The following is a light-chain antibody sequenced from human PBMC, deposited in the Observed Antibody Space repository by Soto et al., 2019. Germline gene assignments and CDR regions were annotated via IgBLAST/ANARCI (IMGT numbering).Light chain of an antibody. V-gene: IGLV2-8*01. J-gene: IGLJ3*02. CDR1: SSDVGNYKY. CDR2: EVS. Sequence: QSVLTQSPSASGSPGQSVTISCTGTSSDVGNYKYVSWYQQHPGTAPKLMIYEVSKRPSGVPDRFSGSKSGTTASLTVSGLQVEDEADYYCRSYAGRNLWVFGGGTKLTVL. CDR3: RSYAGRNLWV.